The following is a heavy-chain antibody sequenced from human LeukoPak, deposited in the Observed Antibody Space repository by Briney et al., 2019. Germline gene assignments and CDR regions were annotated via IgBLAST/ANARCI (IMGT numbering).Heavy chain of an antibody. CDR3: ARTQYSSGWYNWFDP. J-gene: IGHJ5*02. Sequence: GGSLRLSCAASGFTISSYAMSWVRQAPGKGREWVSAISGSGGITYYADSVKGRFTISRDNSKNTLYLQMNSLRAEDTAVYYCARTQYSSGWYNWFDPWGQGTLVTVSS. CDR2: ISGSGGIT. V-gene: IGHV3-23*01. D-gene: IGHD6-19*01. CDR1: GFTISSYA.